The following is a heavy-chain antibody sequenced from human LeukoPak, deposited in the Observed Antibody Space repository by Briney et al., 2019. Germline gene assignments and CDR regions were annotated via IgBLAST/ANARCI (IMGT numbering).Heavy chain of an antibody. D-gene: IGHD3-3*01. CDR3: ASASYDFWSGYYPNSPTHFDY. CDR1: GFTFDDYA. J-gene: IGHJ4*02. CDR2: ISWNSGSI. Sequence: GGSLRLSCAASGFTFDDYAMHWVRQAPGKGLEWVSGISWNSGSIGYADSVKGRFTISRDNAKNSLYLQMNSLRAEDTAVYYCASASYDFWSGYYPNSPTHFDYWGQGTLVTVSS. V-gene: IGHV3-9*01.